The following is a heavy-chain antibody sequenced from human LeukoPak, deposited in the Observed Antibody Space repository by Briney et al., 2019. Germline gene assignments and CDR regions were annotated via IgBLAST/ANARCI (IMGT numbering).Heavy chain of an antibody. J-gene: IGHJ4*02. CDR1: GGSISSSNW. D-gene: IGHD3-10*01. Sequence: PSETLSLTCAVSGGSISSSNWWSWVRQPPGKGLEWIGEIYHSGSTIYNPSLKSRVTISVDKSKNQFSLKLSSVTAADTAVYYCAGPSPDYYGSGTLSVWGQGTLVTVSS. CDR3: AGPSPDYYGSGTLSV. V-gene: IGHV4-4*02. CDR2: IYHSGST.